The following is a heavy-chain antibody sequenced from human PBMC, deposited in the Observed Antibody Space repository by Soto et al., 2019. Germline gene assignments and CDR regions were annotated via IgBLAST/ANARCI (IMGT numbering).Heavy chain of an antibody. CDR2: ISGSGGST. J-gene: IGHJ3*02. V-gene: IGHV3-23*01. CDR3: AKYGTDCSGGSCYLVAFDI. CDR1: GFTFSSYA. Sequence: EVQLLESGGGLVQPGGSLRLSCAASGFTFSSYAMSWVRQAPGKGLEWGSAISGSGGSTYYADSVKGRFTISRDNSKNTLYLQMNSLRAEDTAVYYCAKYGTDCSGGSCYLVAFDIWGQGTMVTVSS. D-gene: IGHD2-15*01.